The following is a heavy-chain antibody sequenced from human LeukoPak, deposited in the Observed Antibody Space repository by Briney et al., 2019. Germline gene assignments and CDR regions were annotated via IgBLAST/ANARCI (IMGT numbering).Heavy chain of an antibody. J-gene: IGHJ4*02. Sequence: GGSLRLSCAASGFTFSSYGMHWVRQAPGKGLEWVAFIRYDGSNKYYADFVKGRFTISRDNSKNTLYLQMNSLRPEDTAVYYCVREVGSSSTYYFDYWGQGTLVSVSS. V-gene: IGHV3-30*02. D-gene: IGHD6-6*01. CDR2: IRYDGSNK. CDR3: VREVGSSSTYYFDY. CDR1: GFTFSSYG.